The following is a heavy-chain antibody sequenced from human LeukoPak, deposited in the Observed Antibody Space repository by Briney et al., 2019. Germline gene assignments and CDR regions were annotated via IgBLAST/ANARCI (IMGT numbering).Heavy chain of an antibody. D-gene: IGHD2-21*02. Sequence: SVKVSCKASGGTFSSYAISWVRQAPGQGLEWMGGIIPIFGTANYAQKFQGRVTITADESTSTAYMELSSLRSDDTAVYYCAKGGDDDAFDIWGQGTMVIVSS. CDR1: GGTFSSYA. CDR2: IIPIFGTA. CDR3: AKGGDDDAFDI. V-gene: IGHV1-69*13. J-gene: IGHJ3*02.